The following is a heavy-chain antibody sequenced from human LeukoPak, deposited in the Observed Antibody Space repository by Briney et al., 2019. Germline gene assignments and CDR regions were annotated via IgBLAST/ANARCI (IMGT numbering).Heavy chain of an antibody. CDR3: ARGNPMDV. V-gene: IGHV4-34*01. CDR1: GGSFSGYY. J-gene: IGHJ6*03. CDR2: INHSGST. Sequence: SETLSLTCAVYGGSFSGYYWSWIRQPPGKGLEWIGEINHSGSTNYNPSLKSRVTISVDTSKNQFSLKLSSVTAADTAVYYCARGNPMDVWGEGTTVTVSS.